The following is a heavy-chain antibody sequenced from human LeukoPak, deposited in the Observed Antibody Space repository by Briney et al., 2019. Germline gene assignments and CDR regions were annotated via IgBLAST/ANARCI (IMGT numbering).Heavy chain of an antibody. J-gene: IGHJ4*02. CDR2: IYYSGST. D-gene: IGHD6-6*01. Sequence: PSETLSLTCTVSGGSISSHYWSWVRHPPGKGLEWIVYIYYSGSTNYNPSLKSRVTISVDTSKNQFSLKLSSVTAADTAVYYCASSVYSSSSPDYWGQGTLVTVSS. CDR1: GGSISSHY. CDR3: ASSVYSSSSPDY. V-gene: IGHV4-59*11.